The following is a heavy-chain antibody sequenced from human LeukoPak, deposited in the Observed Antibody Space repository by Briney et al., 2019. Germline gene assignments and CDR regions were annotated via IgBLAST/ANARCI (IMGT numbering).Heavy chain of an antibody. D-gene: IGHD2-2*02. V-gene: IGHV3-33*08. J-gene: IGHJ5*02. CDR2: IWYDGSNK. Sequence: GGSLRLSCVASGFTFNTYTMHWVRQAPGKGLEWVAVIWYDGSNKYYADSVKGRFTISRDNSKNTLYLQMNSLRAEDTAVYYCARDWRCSSTSCYKNWFDPWGQGTLVTVSS. CDR3: ARDWRCSSTSCYKNWFDP. CDR1: GFTFNTYT.